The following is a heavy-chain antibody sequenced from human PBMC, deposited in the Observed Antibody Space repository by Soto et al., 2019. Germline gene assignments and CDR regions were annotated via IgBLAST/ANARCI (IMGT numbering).Heavy chain of an antibody. CDR2: ISYDGSNK. CDR1: GFPFSSYC. Sequence: GGSLRLSCAASGFPFSSYCMHWVRQAPGKGLEWVAVISYDGSNKYYADSVKGRFTISRDNSKNTLYLQMNSLRAEDTAVYYCAKYASSGWYPLSENWFDPWGQGTLVTAPQ. CDR3: AKYASSGWYPLSENWFDP. J-gene: IGHJ5*02. V-gene: IGHV3-30*18. D-gene: IGHD6-19*01.